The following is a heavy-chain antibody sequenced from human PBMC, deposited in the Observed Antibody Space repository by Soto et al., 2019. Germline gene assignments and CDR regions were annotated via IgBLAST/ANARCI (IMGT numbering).Heavy chain of an antibody. J-gene: IGHJ4*02. CDR2: IYYSGST. Sequence: QVQLQESGPGLVKPSQTLSLTCTVSGGSIRSGGYYWSWILQHPGKGLEWIGYIYYSGSTYYNPSLKSRVTISVDTSKNQFSLKLSSVTAADTAVYYWARDIRYSRLPDYWGQGTLVTVSS. CDR3: ARDIRYSRLPDY. CDR1: GGSIRSGGYY. V-gene: IGHV4-31*03. D-gene: IGHD6-13*01.